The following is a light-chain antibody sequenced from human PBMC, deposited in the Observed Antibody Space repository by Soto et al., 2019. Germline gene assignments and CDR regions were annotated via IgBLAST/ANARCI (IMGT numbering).Light chain of an antibody. CDR3: QQAYSFPIT. CDR2: GAS. CDR1: QSIRIY. Sequence: DIQMTQSPTSLSASVGDRVTITCRASQSIRIYLNWYHQKPGKAPKLLIYGASTLQSGVPSRFSGSGSGTDFTLTINSLQPEDFATYYCQQAYSFPITFGQGTLLEI. J-gene: IGKJ5*01. V-gene: IGKV1-39*01.